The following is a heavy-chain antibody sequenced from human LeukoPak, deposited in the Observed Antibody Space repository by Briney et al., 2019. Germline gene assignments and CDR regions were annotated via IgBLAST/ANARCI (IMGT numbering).Heavy chain of an antibody. D-gene: IGHD2-15*01. V-gene: IGHV3-48*04. CDR3: ARLQVDGGDY. J-gene: IGHJ4*02. CDR1: GFTFSSYA. CDR2: ISSSGSTI. Sequence: GGSLRLSCAASGFTFSSYAMSWVRQAPGKGLEWVSYISSSGSTIYYADSVKGRFTISRDNAKNTLYLQMNSLRAEDTAVYYCARLQVDGGDYWGQGTLVTVSS.